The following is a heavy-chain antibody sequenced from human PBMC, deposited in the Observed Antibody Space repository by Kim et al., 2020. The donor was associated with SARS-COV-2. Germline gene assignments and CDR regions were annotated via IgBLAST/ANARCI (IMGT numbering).Heavy chain of an antibody. D-gene: IGHD6-6*01. CDR2: INHSGST. J-gene: IGHJ4*02. CDR1: GGSFSGYY. Sequence: SETLSLTCAVYGGSFSGYYWSWIRQPPGKGLEWNGEINHSGSTNYNPSLKSRVTISVDTSKNQFSLKLSSVTAADTAVYYCARGGGQLKLYGYWGQGTLVTVSS. V-gene: IGHV4-34*01. CDR3: ARGGGQLKLYGY.